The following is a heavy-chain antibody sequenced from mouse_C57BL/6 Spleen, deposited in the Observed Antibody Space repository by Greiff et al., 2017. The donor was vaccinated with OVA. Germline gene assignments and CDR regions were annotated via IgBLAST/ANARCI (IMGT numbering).Heavy chain of an antibody. CDR3: ARGYDPAWFAY. V-gene: IGHV1-82*01. D-gene: IGHD2-14*01. Sequence: VQLQQSGPELVKPGASVKISCKASGYAFSSSWMNWVKQRPGKGLEWIGRIYPGDGDTNYNGKFKGKATLTADKSSSTAYMQLSSLTSEDSAVYFCARGYDPAWFAYWGQGTLVTVSA. CDR1: GYAFSSSW. CDR2: IYPGDGDT. J-gene: IGHJ3*01.